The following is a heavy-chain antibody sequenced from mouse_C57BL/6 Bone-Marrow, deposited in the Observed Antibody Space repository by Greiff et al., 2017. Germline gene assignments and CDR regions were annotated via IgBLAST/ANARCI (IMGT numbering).Heavy chain of an antibody. CDR1: GYTFTDYY. Sequence: VQLQQSGPVLVKPGASVKMSCKASGYTFTDYYMNWVKQSHGKSLEWIGVINPYNGGTSYNQKFKGKATLTVDTSSSTAYMELNSLTSEDSAVYYCARAGLGLVAYWGQGTTLTVSS. V-gene: IGHV1-19*01. D-gene: IGHD4-1*01. CDR2: INPYNGGT. J-gene: IGHJ2*01. CDR3: ARAGLGLVAY.